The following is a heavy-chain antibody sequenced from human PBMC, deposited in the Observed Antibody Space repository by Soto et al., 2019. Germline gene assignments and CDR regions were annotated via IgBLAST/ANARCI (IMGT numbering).Heavy chain of an antibody. CDR3: TTGLTIFGVVIDP. CDR1: GFTFSNAL. CDR2: IKSKTDGGTT. J-gene: IGHJ5*02. Sequence: GGSLRLSCAASGFTFSNALMSWVRQAPGKGLEWVGRIKSKTDGGTTVYAAPVKGRFTISRDDSKNTLYLQMNSLKTEDTAVYYCTTGLTIFGVVIDPWGQGTLVTVSS. V-gene: IGHV3-15*01. D-gene: IGHD3-3*01.